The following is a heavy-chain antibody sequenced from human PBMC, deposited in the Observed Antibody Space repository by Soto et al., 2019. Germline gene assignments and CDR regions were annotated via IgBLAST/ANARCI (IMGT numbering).Heavy chain of an antibody. CDR1: GGSFSGYY. J-gene: IGHJ4*02. Sequence: QVQLQQWGAGLLKPSETLSLTCAVYGGSFSGYYWTWIRQSPEKGLEWIGEVNHSGTTYYNPSLKTRVTISVHTPKNQFSLKMSSVTAADTAVYYCARGIGYCSSINCYSSRRVSVDSWGQGTLVTVSS. D-gene: IGHD2-2*01. CDR3: ARGIGYCSSINCYSSRRVSVDS. V-gene: IGHV4-34*01. CDR2: VNHSGTT.